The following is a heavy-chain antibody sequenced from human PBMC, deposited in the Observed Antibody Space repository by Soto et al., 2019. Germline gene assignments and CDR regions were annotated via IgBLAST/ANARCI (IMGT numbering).Heavy chain of an antibody. J-gene: IGHJ2*01. CDR2: IWNDGSNK. Sequence: QVQLVESGGGVVQPGRSLRLPCAASGFSFSSYGMHWVRQAPGKGLEWVAIIWNDGSNKYYVDSVKGRFTISRDNSKNTLYLQMNSLRAEDTAVYYCARGDFWSGSDWYFDLWGRGTLVTVSS. CDR1: GFSFSSYG. CDR3: ARGDFWSGSDWYFDL. V-gene: IGHV3-33*01. D-gene: IGHD3-3*01.